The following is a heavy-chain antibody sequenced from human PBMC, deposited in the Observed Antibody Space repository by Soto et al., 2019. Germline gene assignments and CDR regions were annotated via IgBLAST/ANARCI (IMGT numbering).Heavy chain of an antibody. CDR1: GFTFSSYA. CDR2: ISGSGGST. CDR3: AKDGRVATIKFYYYYYGMDV. J-gene: IGHJ6*02. D-gene: IGHD5-12*01. V-gene: IGHV3-23*01. Sequence: GGSLRLSCAASGFTFSSYAMSWVRQAPGKGLEWVSAISGSGGSTYYADSVKGRFTISRDNSKNTLYLQMNSLRAEDTAVYYCAKDGRVATIKFYYYYYGMDVWGQGTTVTVSS.